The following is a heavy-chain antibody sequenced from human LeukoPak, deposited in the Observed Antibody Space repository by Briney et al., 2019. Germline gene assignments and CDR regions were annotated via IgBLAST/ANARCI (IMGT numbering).Heavy chain of an antibody. D-gene: IGHD3-22*01. CDR2: IHYTGTT. Sequence: PSETLSLTCSVSGGSISSTNYYWAWIRQPPGKGLEWIGSIHYTGTTYYSASLKSRVTISVDTSKNQFSLNLPSVTAADTAVYYCARDSKYDSSGHAPWGQGILVTVSS. J-gene: IGHJ5*02. V-gene: IGHV4-39*07. CDR3: ARDSKYDSSGHAP. CDR1: GGSISSTNYY.